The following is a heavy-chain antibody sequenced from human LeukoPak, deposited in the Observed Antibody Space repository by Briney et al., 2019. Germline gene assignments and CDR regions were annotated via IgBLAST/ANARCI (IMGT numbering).Heavy chain of an antibody. J-gene: IGHJ4*02. CDR2: IYHSGST. Sequence: SETLSLTCAVSGGSISSGNWWSWVRQPPGKGLEWIGEIYHSGSTNYNPSLKSRVTISVDKSKNQFSLKLTSVTSADTAVYYSARIGNYYFDYWGQGTLVTVSS. V-gene: IGHV4-4*02. CDR3: ARIGNYYFDY. D-gene: IGHD1-1*01. CDR1: GGSISSGNW.